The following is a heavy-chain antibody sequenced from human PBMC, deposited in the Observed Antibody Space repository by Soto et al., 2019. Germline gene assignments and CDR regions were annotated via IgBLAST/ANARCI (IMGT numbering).Heavy chain of an antibody. CDR1: GGTFSSYA. D-gene: IGHD5-18*01. CDR3: ARGRGSYGDHDY. J-gene: IGHJ4*02. CDR2: IIPIFGTA. Sequence: ASVKVSCKASGGTFSSYAISWVRQAPGQGLEWMGGIIPIFGTANYAQKFQGRVTITADKSTSTAYMELSSLRSEDTAVYYCARGRGSYGDHDYWGQGTLVTVSS. V-gene: IGHV1-69*06.